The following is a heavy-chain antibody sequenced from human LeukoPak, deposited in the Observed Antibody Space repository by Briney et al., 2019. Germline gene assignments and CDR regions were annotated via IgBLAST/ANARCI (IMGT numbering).Heavy chain of an antibody. Sequence: PRGFRRFSFAAPGIPFRSYDMPWVGQVTGKRLEWVSAIGIAGDTYYLDSVKGRFTISRENAKNSLYLQMNSLRAGDTAVYYCARGGDRDYWGQGTLVTVSS. J-gene: IGHJ4*02. CDR1: GIPFRSYD. CDR2: IGIAGDT. V-gene: IGHV3-13*04. CDR3: ARGGDRDY.